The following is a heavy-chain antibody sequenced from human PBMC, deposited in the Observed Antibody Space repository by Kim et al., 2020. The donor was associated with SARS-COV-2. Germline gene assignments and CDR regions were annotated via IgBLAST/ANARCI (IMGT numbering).Heavy chain of an antibody. CDR3: ARDGTLRLGELSLTYYYYGMDV. V-gene: IGHV3-21*01. CDR1: GFTFSFYS. Sequence: GGSLRLSCAXSGFTFSFYSMNWVRQAPGKGLEWVSSISSSSSYIYYADSVKGRFTISRDNAKNSLYLQMNSLRAEDTAVYYCARDGTLRLGELSLTYYYYGMDVWGQGTTVTVSS. CDR2: ISSSSSYI. D-gene: IGHD3-16*02. J-gene: IGHJ6*02.